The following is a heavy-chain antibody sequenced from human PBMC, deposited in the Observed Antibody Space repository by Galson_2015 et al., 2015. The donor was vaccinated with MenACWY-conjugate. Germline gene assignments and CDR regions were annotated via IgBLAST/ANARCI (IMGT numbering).Heavy chain of an antibody. J-gene: IGHJ5*02. D-gene: IGHD1-26*01. CDR1: GSSLTSGYY. CDR2: IYYSGST. V-gene: IGHV4-38-2*02. Sequence: SETLSLTCTVSGSSLTSGYYWGWIRQAPGKGLEWIGRIYYSGSTYYNPSLKSRVTISVDTSKNQFSLKLSSVTAADTAVYYCARDDGSYSTWGQGTLVTVSS. CDR3: ARDDGSYST.